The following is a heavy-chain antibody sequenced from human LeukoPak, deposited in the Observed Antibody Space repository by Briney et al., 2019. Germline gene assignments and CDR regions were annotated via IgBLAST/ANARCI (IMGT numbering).Heavy chain of an antibody. J-gene: IGHJ2*01. CDR3: ASMLAVAGTGLEPTWYFDL. Sequence: SETLSLTCTVPGGSISSYYWSWIRQPPGKGLEWIGYIYYSGSTNYNPSLKSRVTISVDTSKNQFSLKLSSVTAADTAVYYCASMLAVAGTGLEPTWYFDLWGRGTLVTVSS. CDR1: GGSISSYY. CDR2: IYYSGST. V-gene: IGHV4-59*12. D-gene: IGHD6-19*01.